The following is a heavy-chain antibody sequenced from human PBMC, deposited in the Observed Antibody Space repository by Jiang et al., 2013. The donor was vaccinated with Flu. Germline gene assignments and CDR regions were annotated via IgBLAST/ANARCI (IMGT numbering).Heavy chain of an antibody. D-gene: IGHD3-9*01. CDR3: ARDVSPYYDNLTGYVGDDAFDV. Sequence: SGAEVKKPGSSVKVSCRASGGTFNNYAISWVRQAPGQGPEWMGGIIPLFGTTTYAHKFQGRVTISADKSTGTAFMELKSLRSEDTAIYFCARDVSPYYDNLTGYVGDDAFDVWGQGTVVTVSP. CDR1: GGTFNNYA. V-gene: IGHV1-69*06. J-gene: IGHJ3*01. CDR2: IIPLFGTT.